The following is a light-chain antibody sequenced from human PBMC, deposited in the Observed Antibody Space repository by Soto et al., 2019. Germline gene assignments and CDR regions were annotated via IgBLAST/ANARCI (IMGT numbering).Light chain of an antibody. CDR2: DVS. Sequence: HSALTQPASVSGSPGQSITISCTGTDNDIGTYNLVSWYQQCPGTAPKVIIFDVSIRPSGVSSRFSGSKSGNTASLTISALQAEDEADYYCCSYGGSRPYVFGTGTKVTVL. CDR1: DNDIGTYNL. CDR3: CSYGGSRPYV. J-gene: IGLJ1*01. V-gene: IGLV2-23*02.